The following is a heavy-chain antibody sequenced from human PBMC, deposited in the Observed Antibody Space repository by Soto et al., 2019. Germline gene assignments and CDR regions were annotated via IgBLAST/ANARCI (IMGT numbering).Heavy chain of an antibody. V-gene: IGHV1-69*13. D-gene: IGHD3-22*01. CDR1: GGTFSSYA. CDR3: ARGPGDSSGYSPSYYGMDV. J-gene: IGHJ6*02. CDR2: IIPIFGTA. Sequence: SVKVSCKASGGTFSSYAISWVRQAPGQGLEWMGGIIPIFGTANYAQKFQGRVTITADESTSTAYMELSSLRSEDTAVYYCARGPGDSSGYSPSYYGMDVWGQGTTVTVSS.